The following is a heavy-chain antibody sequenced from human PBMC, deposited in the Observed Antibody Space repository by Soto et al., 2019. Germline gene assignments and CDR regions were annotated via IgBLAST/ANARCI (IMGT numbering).Heavy chain of an antibody. D-gene: IGHD3-22*01. CDR1: GGSISSYY. Sequence: KPSETLSLTCTVSGGSISSYYWSWIRQSPGKGLEWIGYTHYTGSINYNPSFKSRVTMSVDTSRNQFSLRLTSVTAADTAVYYCSRSIDNSGYYFSNYWGQGTLVTVSS. CDR3: SRSIDNSGYYFSNY. V-gene: IGHV4-59*01. CDR2: THYTGSI. J-gene: IGHJ4*02.